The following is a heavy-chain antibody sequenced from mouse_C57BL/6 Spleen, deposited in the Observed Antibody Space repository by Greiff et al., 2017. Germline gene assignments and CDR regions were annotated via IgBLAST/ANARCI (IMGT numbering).Heavy chain of an antibody. J-gene: IGHJ3*01. Sequence: QVQLQQPGAELVKPGASVKMSCKASGYTFTSYWITWVKQRPGQGLEWIGDIYPGSGSTNYNEKFKSKATLTVDTSSSTAYMQLSSLTSEDSAVYYCAKGGITTVVGDWFAYWGQGTLVTVSA. CDR3: AKGGITTVVGDWFAY. D-gene: IGHD1-1*01. CDR2: IYPGSGST. V-gene: IGHV1-55*01. CDR1: GYTFTSYW.